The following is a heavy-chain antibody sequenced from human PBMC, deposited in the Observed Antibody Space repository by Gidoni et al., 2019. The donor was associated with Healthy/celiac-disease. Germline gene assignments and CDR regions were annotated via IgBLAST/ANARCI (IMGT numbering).Heavy chain of an antibody. CDR3: ARVVRRNIWGSYREYYFDY. CDR1: GGSISSYY. D-gene: IGHD3-16*02. V-gene: IGHV4-59*01. J-gene: IGHJ4*02. CDR2: IYYSGST. Sequence: QVQLQESGPGLVKPSETLSLTCTVSGGSISSYYWSWIRQPPGKGLEWIGYIYYSGSTNYNPSLKSRVTISVDTSKIQFSLKLSSVTAADTAVYYCARVVRRNIWGSYREYYFDYWGQGTLVTVSS.